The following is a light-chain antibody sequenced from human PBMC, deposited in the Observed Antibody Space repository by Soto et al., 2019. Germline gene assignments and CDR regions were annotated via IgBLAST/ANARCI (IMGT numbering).Light chain of an antibody. CDR3: QQYCNPPPNA. CDR1: QSVSSSY. J-gene: IGKJ2*01. CDR2: GAS. V-gene: IGKV3-20*01. Sequence: EIVLTQSPGTLSLSPGERATLSCRASQSVSSSYLAWYQQKHGQAPRVRIHGASSRATGIPDRFSGSGSGTDFTLTISRLEPEDFSVYFCQQYCNPPPNALGQGTKVEIK.